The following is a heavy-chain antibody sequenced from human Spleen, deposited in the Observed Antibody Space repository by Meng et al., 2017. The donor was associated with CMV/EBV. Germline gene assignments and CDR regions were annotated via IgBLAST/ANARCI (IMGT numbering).Heavy chain of an antibody. CDR1: GYTFTSYD. CDR2: MNPNSANT. J-gene: IGHJ4*02. Sequence: ASVKVSCKASGYTFTSYDINWVRQATGQGLEWMGWMNPNSANTGYAQKFQGRVTMTRNTSISTAYMELSSLRSEDTAVYYCARGGGTVRFLEWLNYWVQGTLVTVSS. V-gene: IGHV1-8*01. D-gene: IGHD3-3*01. CDR3: ARGGGTVRFLEWLNY.